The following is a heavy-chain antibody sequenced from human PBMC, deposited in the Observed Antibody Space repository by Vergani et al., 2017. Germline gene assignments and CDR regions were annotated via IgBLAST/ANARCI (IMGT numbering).Heavy chain of an antibody. CDR3: AKDGTITRVRFNWFDP. Sequence: EVQLLESGGGLLQAGGSLRLSCAASGFTFSSYAMSWVRQAPGKGLEWVSTISGSGGSTYYADSVKGRFTISRDNSKNTLYLQMNSLRDEDTAIYYCAKDGTITRVRFNWFDPWGQGTLVTVSS. CDR1: GFTFSSYA. V-gene: IGHV3-23*01. CDR2: ISGSGGST. D-gene: IGHD3-10*01. J-gene: IGHJ5*02.